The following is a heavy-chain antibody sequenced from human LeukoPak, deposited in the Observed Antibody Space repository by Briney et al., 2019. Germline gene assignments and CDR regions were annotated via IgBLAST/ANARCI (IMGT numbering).Heavy chain of an antibody. CDR3: AKGSPSFPKGY. CDR2: INQDGSER. Sequence: GGSLRLSCAASGFTFGSYWLSWVRQAPGKGLEWVANINQDGSERYYVDSVKGRFTISRDNAKNSLCLQMNSLRAEDTAVYYCAKGSPSFPKGYWGQGTLVTVSS. J-gene: IGHJ4*02. CDR1: GFTFGSYW. V-gene: IGHV3-7*01.